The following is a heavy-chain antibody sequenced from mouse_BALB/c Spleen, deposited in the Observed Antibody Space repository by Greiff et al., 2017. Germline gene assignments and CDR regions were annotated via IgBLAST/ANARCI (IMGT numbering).Heavy chain of an antibody. J-gene: IGHJ4*01. CDR1: GFSLTSYG. V-gene: IGHV2-9*02. CDR2: IWAGGST. D-gene: IGHD2-3*01. CDR3: ARDLIYDGYSYAMDY. Sequence: VKLVESGPGLVAPSQSLSITCTVSGFSLTSYGVHWVRQPPGKGLEWLGVIWAGGSTNYNSALMSRLSISKDNSKSQVFLKMNSLQTDDTAMYYCARDLIYDGYSYAMDYWGQGTSVTVSS.